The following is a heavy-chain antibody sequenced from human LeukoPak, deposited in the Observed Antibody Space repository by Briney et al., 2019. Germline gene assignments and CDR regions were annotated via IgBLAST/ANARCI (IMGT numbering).Heavy chain of an antibody. CDR2: ISSSSSYT. J-gene: IGHJ4*02. D-gene: IGHD1-26*01. V-gene: IGHV3-11*06. CDR1: EFTFSDYY. Sequence: GGSLRLSCAASEFTFSDYYMSWIRQAPGKGLEWVSYISSSSSYTNYADSVKGRFTISRDNAKNSLYLQMNSLRAEDTAVYYCAREIVGAIDYWGQGTLVTVSS. CDR3: AREIVGAIDY.